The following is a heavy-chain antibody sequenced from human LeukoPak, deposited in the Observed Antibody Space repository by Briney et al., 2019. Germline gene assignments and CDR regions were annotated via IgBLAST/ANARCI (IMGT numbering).Heavy chain of an antibody. CDR3: ARSKENYYYYGMDV. J-gene: IGHJ6*02. CDR2: MNPNSGNT. Sequence: GASVKVSCKASGYTFTSYDINWVRQATGLGLEWMGWMNPNSGNTGYAQKFQGRVTMTRNTSISTAYMELSSLRSEDTAVYYCARSKENYYYYGMDVWGQGTTVTVSS. CDR1: GYTFTSYD. V-gene: IGHV1-8*01.